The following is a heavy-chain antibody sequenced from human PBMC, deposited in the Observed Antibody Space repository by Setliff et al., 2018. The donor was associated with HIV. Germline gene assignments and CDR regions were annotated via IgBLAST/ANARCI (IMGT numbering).Heavy chain of an antibody. CDR2: VNSDESST. Sequence: GSLRLSCAVSEVIVSSYWMHWVRQVPGKGLVWVSRVNSDESSTNYADSVKGRFTISRDNAKNTLYLQMNSLRAEDTAVYYCTRGGSSFLGYWGQGTLVTVSS. CDR1: EVIVSSYW. D-gene: IGHD6-6*01. V-gene: IGHV3-74*01. CDR3: TRGGSSFLGY. J-gene: IGHJ4*02.